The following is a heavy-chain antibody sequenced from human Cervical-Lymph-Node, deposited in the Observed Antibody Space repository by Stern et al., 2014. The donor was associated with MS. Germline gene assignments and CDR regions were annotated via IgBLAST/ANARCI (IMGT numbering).Heavy chain of an antibody. Sequence: EVQLVESGAEVKKPGESLKISCKLSGYSFTIYYIAWVRQMPGKGLEWMGVIYPYDSDTTYSPSFQGQGTSAADKSITTAYLQWSSLRASDTAMYYCARHVQGFDYWGQGTLVTVSS. V-gene: IGHV5-51*01. CDR1: GYSFTIYY. J-gene: IGHJ4*02. CDR3: ARHVQGFDY. CDR2: IYPYDSDT.